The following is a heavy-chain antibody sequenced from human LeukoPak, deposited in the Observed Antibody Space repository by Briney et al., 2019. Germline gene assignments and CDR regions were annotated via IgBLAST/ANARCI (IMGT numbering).Heavy chain of an antibody. CDR3: AREVLLWFGEFDY. CDR1: GFTFSSYA. D-gene: IGHD3-10*01. J-gene: IGHJ4*02. Sequence: GGSLRLSCAASGFTFSSYAMHWVRQAPGKGLEWVAVISYDGSNKYYADSVKGRFTISRDNFKNTLYLQMNSLRAEDTAVYYCAREVLLWFGEFDYWGQGTLVTVSS. CDR2: ISYDGSNK. V-gene: IGHV3-30-3*01.